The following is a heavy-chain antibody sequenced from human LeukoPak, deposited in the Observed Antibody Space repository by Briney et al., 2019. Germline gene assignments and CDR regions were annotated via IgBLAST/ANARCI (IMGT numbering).Heavy chain of an antibody. CDR3: ARGHWFDP. CDR1: GFTFSTYW. V-gene: IGHV3-7*03. J-gene: IGHJ5*02. Sequence: PGGSLRLSCVASGFTFSTYWMSWVRQAPGKGLEWVAYIKPDGSEKSYVDSVKGRFTISRDNAKNSLYLQMNSLRAEDTAVYSCARGHWFDPWGQGTLVTVSS. CDR2: IKPDGSEK.